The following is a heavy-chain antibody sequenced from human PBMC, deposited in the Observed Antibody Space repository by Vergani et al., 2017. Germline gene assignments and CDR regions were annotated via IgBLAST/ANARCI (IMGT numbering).Heavy chain of an antibody. J-gene: IGHJ6*02. V-gene: IGHV3-15*01. CDR3: TTDADYGMDV. CDR1: GFTFSSYA. CDR2: IKSKTDGGTT. Sequence: EVQLLESGGGLVQPGGSLRLSCAASGFTFSSYAMSWVRQAPGKGLEWVGRIKSKTDGGTTDYAAPVKGRFTISRDDSKNTLYLQMNSLKTEDTAVYYCTTDADYGMDVWGQGTTVTVSS.